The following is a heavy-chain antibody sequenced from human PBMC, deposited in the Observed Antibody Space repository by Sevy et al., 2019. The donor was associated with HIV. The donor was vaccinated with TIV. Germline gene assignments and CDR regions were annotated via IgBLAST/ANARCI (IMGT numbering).Heavy chain of an antibody. CDR3: ARHRARFGELLSWFDP. CDR2: IYYSGST. V-gene: IGHV4-39*01. D-gene: IGHD3-10*01. Sequence: SETLSLTCTVSGGSISSSSYYWGWIRQPPGKGLEWIGSIYYSGSTYYNPSLKSRVTISVDTSKNQFSLKLSSVTAADTAVYYCARHRARFGELLSWFDPWGHGTLVTVSS. CDR1: GGSISSSSYY. J-gene: IGHJ5*02.